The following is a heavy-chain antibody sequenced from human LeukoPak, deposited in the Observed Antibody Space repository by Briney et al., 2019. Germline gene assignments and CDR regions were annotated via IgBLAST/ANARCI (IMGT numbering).Heavy chain of an antibody. J-gene: IGHJ6*03. Sequence: SETLSLTCTVSGGSISSSSYYWGWIRQPPGKGLEWVGSIYYSGSTYYNPSLKSRVTISVDTSKNHFSLKLSSVTAADTAVYYCARGCGGVYSSSWYYYYYYMDVWGKGTTVTVSS. CDR1: GGSISSSSYY. D-gene: IGHD6-13*01. CDR3: ARGCGGVYSSSWYYYYYYMDV. V-gene: IGHV4-39*07. CDR2: IYYSGST.